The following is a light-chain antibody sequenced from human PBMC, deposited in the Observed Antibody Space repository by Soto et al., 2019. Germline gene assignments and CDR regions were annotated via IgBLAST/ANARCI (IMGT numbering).Light chain of an antibody. CDR3: QQRSNWLRT. Sequence: EIVLTQSPATLSLSPGERATLSCRASQSVSSSLAWYQQKPGQAPRLLIYDASNRATGIPARFSGSGSGTDFTLTISSLEPEDFAFYYCQQRSNWLRTFGQGTKVEIK. CDR2: DAS. CDR1: QSVSSS. J-gene: IGKJ1*01. V-gene: IGKV3-11*01.